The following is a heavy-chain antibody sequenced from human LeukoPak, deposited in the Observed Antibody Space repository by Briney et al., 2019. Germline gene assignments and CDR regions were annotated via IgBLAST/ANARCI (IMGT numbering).Heavy chain of an antibody. CDR1: GGSFSGYY. J-gene: IGHJ4*02. Sequence: SETLSLTCAVYGGSFSGYYWSWIRQPPGKGLEWIGEINHSGSTNYNPSLKSRVTISVDTSKNQFSLKLSSVTAADTAVYYCASSTTVSDFVYWGQGTLVTVSS. CDR2: INHSGST. D-gene: IGHD4-17*01. CDR3: ASSTTVSDFVY. V-gene: IGHV4-34*01.